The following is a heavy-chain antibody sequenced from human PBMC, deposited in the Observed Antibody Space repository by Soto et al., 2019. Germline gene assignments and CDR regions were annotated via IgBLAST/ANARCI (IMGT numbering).Heavy chain of an antibody. D-gene: IGHD3-16*01. CDR2: MYYNGNI. V-gene: IGHV4-59*01. CDR3: ASGGNWFDP. Sequence: LSLTCNVSGGSISNYYWTWVRQSPEKGLEWIGYMYYNGNINYNPSLKSLVTISIDTSKNQFSLTLKSVTAADTAVYYCASGGNWFDPWGQGVMVTASS. J-gene: IGHJ5*02. CDR1: GGSISNYY.